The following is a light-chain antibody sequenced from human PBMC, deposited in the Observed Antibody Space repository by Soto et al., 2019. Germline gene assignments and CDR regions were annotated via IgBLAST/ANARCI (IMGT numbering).Light chain of an antibody. CDR3: TSFAPGRVYV. J-gene: IGLJ1*01. CDR2: AVS. V-gene: IGLV2-14*03. CDR1: SSDIGAYDY. Sequence: QSVLAQPASVSGSPGQSITISCSGTSSDIGAYDYVSWYHQHPGRAPKLIIYAVSHRFSGLSYRFSGSKSGNTASLTISGLQAEDEGDYSCTSFAPGRVYVFGSGTKVTVL.